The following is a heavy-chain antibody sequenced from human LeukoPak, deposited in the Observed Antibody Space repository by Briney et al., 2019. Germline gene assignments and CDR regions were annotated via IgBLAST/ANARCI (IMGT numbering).Heavy chain of an antibody. CDR1: GGSFSGYY. V-gene: IGHV4-34*01. CDR3: ARGPPRFDP. CDR2: INHSGST. Sequence: SETLSLTCAVYGGSFSGYYWSCIRHPPGKGLEWSGEINHSGSTNYNPSLKSRVTISVDTSKNQFSLKLSSVTAADTAVYYCARGPPRFDPWGQGTLVTVSS. J-gene: IGHJ5*02.